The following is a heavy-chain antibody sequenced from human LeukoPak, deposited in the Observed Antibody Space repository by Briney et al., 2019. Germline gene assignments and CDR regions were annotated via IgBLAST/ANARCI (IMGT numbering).Heavy chain of an antibody. D-gene: IGHD3-16*02. CDR2: INQDGSEK. J-gene: IGHJ4*02. Sequence: PGGSLRLSCAASGFTFSIFWMNWVRQAPGKGLEWVANINQDGSEKYYVDSVKGRFTISGDNVKNSLYLQMNSLRAEDTAVYYCAMEGIMITFGGVIAPLDYWGQGTLVTVSS. CDR1: GFTFSIFW. CDR3: AMEGIMITFGGVIAPLDY. V-gene: IGHV3-7*04.